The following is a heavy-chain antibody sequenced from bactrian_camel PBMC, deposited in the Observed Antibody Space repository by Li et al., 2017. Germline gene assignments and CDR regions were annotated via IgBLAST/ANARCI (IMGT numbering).Heavy chain of an antibody. J-gene: IGHJ4*01. Sequence: DVQLVESGGGLVQPGGTLRLSCAASGFQFADYPMSWVRQVPGKGLEWVSSLAPDGSLAYYAVSVKGRFTMSRDNAKNMGYLQMNSLKSEDTALYYCVGGDYWGQGTQVTVS. CDR2: LAPDGSLA. CDR3: VGGDY. V-gene: IGHV3S36*01. CDR1: GFQFADYP.